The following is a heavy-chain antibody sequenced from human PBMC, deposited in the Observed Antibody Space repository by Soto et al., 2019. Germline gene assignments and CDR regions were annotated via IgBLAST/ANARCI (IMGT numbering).Heavy chain of an antibody. V-gene: IGHV1-69*13. CDR3: VRGSIAARYWFDP. CDR2: IIPIFGTA. Sequence: SVKVSCKASGGTFSSYAISWVRQAPGQGLEWMGGIIPIFGTANYAQKFQGRVTITADESTSTAYMELSSLRSEDTAVYYCVRGSIAARYWFDPWGQGTLVTVSS. D-gene: IGHD6-6*01. CDR1: GGTFSSYA. J-gene: IGHJ5*02.